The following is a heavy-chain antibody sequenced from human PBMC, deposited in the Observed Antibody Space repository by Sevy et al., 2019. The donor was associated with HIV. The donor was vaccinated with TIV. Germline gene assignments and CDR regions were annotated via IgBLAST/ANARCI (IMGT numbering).Heavy chain of an antibody. D-gene: IGHD2-21*01. V-gene: IGHV4-34*10. CDR1: GGSFNNDY. CDR2: VSRAGTT. J-gene: IGHJ5*02. Sequence: SETLCLTCAVYGGSFNNDYWTWIRHPPGKGLEWIGEVSRAGTTKYNPSLQSRTTMSLDTSTNHFSLKLTSVTAADTAMYYCARSVPSVLTGPVGLFFQVYSGWFDPWGQGIMVTVSS. CDR3: ARSVPSVLTGPVGLFFQVYSGWFDP.